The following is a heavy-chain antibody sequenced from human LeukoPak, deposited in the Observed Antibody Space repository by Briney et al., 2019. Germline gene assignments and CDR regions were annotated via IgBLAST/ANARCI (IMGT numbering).Heavy chain of an antibody. V-gene: IGHV1-24*01. J-gene: IGHJ3*02. CDR1: GYTLTELS. CDR2: FDPEDGET. D-gene: IGHD6-13*01. CDR3: ATDPVPFTRSWYHMGAFDI. Sequence: ASVKVSCKVSGYTLTELSMHWVRQAPGKGLEWMGGFDPEDGETIYAQKLQGRVTMTEDTSTDTAYMELSSLRSEDTAVYYCATDPVPFTRSWYHMGAFDIWGQGTMVTVSS.